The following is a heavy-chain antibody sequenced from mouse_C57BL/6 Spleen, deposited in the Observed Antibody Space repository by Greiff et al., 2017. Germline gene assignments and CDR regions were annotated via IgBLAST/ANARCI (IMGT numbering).Heavy chain of an antibody. V-gene: IGHV5-6*02. Sequence: DVKLVESGGDLVKPGGSLKLSCAASGFTFSSYGMSWVRQTPDKRLEWVATISSGGSYTYYPDSVQGRFTISRDNAKNTLYLQMSRLKSEDTAMYYCARHKIYYGDDDWGQGTLGTVSA. CDR1: GFTFSSYG. CDR3: ARHKIYYGDDD. D-gene: IGHD2-2*01. J-gene: IGHJ3*01. CDR2: ISSGGSYT.